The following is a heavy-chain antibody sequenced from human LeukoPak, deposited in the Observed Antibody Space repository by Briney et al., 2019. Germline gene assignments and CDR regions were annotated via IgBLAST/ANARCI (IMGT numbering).Heavy chain of an antibody. Sequence: PSETLSLTCTVSGGSISSYYWTWIRQPAGKGLEWIGRIYTSGSTNYNPSLKSRVTMSVDTSENQFSLKLSSVTAADTAVYYCARVLDSGSPHDYWGQGTLVTVSS. D-gene: IGHD6-13*01. CDR2: IYTSGST. CDR1: GGSISSYY. CDR3: ARVLDSGSPHDY. V-gene: IGHV4-4*07. J-gene: IGHJ4*02.